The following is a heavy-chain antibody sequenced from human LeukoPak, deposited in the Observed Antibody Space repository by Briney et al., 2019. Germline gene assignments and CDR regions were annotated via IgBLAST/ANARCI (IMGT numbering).Heavy chain of an antibody. Sequence: PGGSLRLSCAASGFTFSSYSMNWVRQAPGKGLEWVSSISSSSSYIYYADSVKGRFTISRDNAKNSLYLQMNSLRAEDTAVYYCARDRRLAMAYPPYGMDVWGQGTTVTVSS. CDR2: ISSSSSYI. J-gene: IGHJ6*02. CDR1: GFTFSSYS. V-gene: IGHV3-21*04. CDR3: ARDRRLAMAYPPYGMDV. D-gene: IGHD5-18*01.